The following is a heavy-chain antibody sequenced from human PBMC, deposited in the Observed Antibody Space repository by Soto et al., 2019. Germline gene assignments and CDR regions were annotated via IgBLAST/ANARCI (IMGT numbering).Heavy chain of an antibody. J-gene: IGHJ3*02. CDR2: IIPIFGTA. CDR1: GGTFSSYA. D-gene: IGHD3-22*01. CDR3: ARSKGDYYDSSGYFAFDI. Sequence: GASVKVSCKASGGTFSSYAISWVRQAPGQGLERMGGIIPIFGTANYAQKFQGRVTITADESTSTAYMELSSLRSEDTAVYYCARSKGDYYDSSGYFAFDIWGQGTMVTVSS. V-gene: IGHV1-69*13.